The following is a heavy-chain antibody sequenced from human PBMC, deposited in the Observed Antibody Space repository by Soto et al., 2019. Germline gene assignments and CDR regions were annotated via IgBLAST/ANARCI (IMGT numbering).Heavy chain of an antibody. D-gene: IGHD2-15*01. J-gene: IGHJ5*02. CDR3: ARDPGPDIVVVVAAYNWFDP. V-gene: IGHV3-30-3*01. CDR2: ISYDGSNK. CDR1: GFTFSSYA. Sequence: GGSLRLSCAASGFTFSSYAMHWVRQAPGKGLEWVAVISYDGSNKYYADSVKGRFTISRDNSKNTLYLQMSSLRAEDTAVYYCARDPGPDIVVVVAAYNWFDPWGQGTLVTVSS.